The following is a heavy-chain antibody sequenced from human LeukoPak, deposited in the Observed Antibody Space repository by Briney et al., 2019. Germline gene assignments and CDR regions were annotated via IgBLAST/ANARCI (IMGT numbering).Heavy chain of an antibody. V-gene: IGHV4-39*01. Sequence: PSETLSLTCTVSGGSISSSSYYWGWIRQPPGKGLEWIGSIYYSGSTYYNPSLKSRVTISVDTSKNQFSLKLSSVTAADTAVYYCARQGVAGTNYFDYWGQGTLVTVSP. CDR2: IYYSGST. CDR1: GGSISSSSYY. J-gene: IGHJ4*02. CDR3: ARQGVAGTNYFDY. D-gene: IGHD6-19*01.